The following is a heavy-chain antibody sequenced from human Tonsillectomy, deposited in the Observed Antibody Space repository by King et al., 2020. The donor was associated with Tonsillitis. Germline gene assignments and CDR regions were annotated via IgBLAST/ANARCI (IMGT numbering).Heavy chain of an antibody. CDR1: GYSFTSYW. D-gene: IGHD3-22*01. V-gene: IGHV5-51*01. J-gene: IGHJ4*02. Sequence: QLVQSGAEVKKPGESLKISCKGAGYSFTSYWIGWVSQMPGKGLEWMGIIYPGDSDTRYSPSFQGQVTISADKSISTAYLQWSSLKASDTAMYYCARQGSTYYYDSSNADTTSSGIDYWGQGPLVTVSS. CDR3: ARQGSTYYYDSSNADTTSSGIDY. CDR2: IYPGDSDT.